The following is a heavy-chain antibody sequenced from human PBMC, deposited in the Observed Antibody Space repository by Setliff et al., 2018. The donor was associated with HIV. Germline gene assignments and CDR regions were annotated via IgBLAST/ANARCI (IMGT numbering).Heavy chain of an antibody. J-gene: IGHJ4*02. CDR2: IFNDGRT. D-gene: IGHD3-22*01. Sequence: SETLSLTCTVSGVFISSSSYYWGWIRQPPGKGLEWIGSIFNDGRTYYNSSLKSRITLPIDTSTHQFSLNLTSVTAADTAVYYCARGPRRRNYYDTRGYYSQNDYWGQGALVTVSS. CDR1: GVFISSSSYY. CDR3: ARGPRRRNYYDTRGYYSQNDY. V-gene: IGHV4-39*01.